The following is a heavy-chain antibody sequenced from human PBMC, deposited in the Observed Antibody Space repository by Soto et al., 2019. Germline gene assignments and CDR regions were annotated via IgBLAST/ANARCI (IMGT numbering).Heavy chain of an antibody. Sequence: SQTLSLTCVISGDSFSSSSAFCIWIRQSPSRGLEWLGRTYYRSNWFNDYAVSVRSRIRITPDTAKNQVSLQLNSATPEDTAVYYCARNLESSSSSDNWFDPWGQGTLVTVSS. CDR3: ARNLESSSSSDNWFDP. D-gene: IGHD6-6*01. CDR2: TYYRSNWFN. V-gene: IGHV6-1*01. CDR1: GDSFSSSSAF. J-gene: IGHJ5*02.